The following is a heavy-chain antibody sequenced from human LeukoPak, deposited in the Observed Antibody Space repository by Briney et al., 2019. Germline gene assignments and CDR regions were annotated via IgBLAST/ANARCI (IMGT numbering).Heavy chain of an antibody. Sequence: SETLSLTCTVTGGSISGYYWSWIRQPPGKGLEWIGYIYYNGSTNYNPSLKSRVTISVDTSKNQFSLKLSSVTAADTAVYYCARSDGWSRGRFDYWGQGTLVTVSS. D-gene: IGHD6-19*01. CDR2: IYYNGST. CDR1: GGSISGYY. J-gene: IGHJ4*02. V-gene: IGHV4-59*08. CDR3: ARSDGWSRGRFDY.